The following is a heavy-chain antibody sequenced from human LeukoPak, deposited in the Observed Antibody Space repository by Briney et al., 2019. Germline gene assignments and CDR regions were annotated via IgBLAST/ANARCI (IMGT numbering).Heavy chain of an antibody. V-gene: IGHV3-7*01. J-gene: IGHJ4*02. CDR3: ARDQDWAFDY. Sequence: GGSLRLSCAASGFTFSRYCMTWVRQAPGKGLEWVAEIIQDGSATYYIDSVRGRSTISRDNAKNSLYLQIDNVGADDTAVYYCARDQDWAFDYWGQGTLVTVSS. CDR2: IIQDGSAT. CDR1: GFTFSRYC. D-gene: IGHD3/OR15-3a*01.